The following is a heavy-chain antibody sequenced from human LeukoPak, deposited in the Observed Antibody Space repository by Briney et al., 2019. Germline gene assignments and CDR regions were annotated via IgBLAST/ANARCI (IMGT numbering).Heavy chain of an antibody. D-gene: IGHD4-23*01. CDR3: DRVYGSNSQGAFDS. CDR2: IYYSGST. Sequence: SETLSLTCTVSGVSISSYYWSWIRQPPGKGLEWIGYIYYSGSTTYNPFFKSRVTISVDTSKNRFSLKLSSVTAADTAVYYCDRVYGSNSQGAFDSWGKGTMVTVSS. J-gene: IGHJ3*02. CDR1: GVSISSYY. V-gene: IGHV4-59*01.